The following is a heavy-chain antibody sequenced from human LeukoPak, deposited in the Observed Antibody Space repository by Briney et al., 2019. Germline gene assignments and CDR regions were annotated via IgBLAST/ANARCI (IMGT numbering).Heavy chain of an antibody. CDR2: IYNTGST. V-gene: IGHV4-59*01. J-gene: IGHJ6*03. D-gene: IGHD6-6*01. Sequence: SETLSLTCTVSGGSISNYYWSWIRQPPGKGLEWIGYIYNTGSTKYNPSLKSRVTISVDTSKNQFSLKLSSVTAEDTAVYYCARLAGRTDLYYMDVWGKGATVTVSS. CDR1: GGSISNYY. CDR3: ARLAGRTDLYYMDV.